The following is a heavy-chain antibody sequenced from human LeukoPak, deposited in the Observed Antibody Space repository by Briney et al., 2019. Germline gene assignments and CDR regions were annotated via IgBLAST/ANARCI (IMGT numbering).Heavy chain of an antibody. D-gene: IGHD6-19*01. CDR3: AREVKQWLVNYFDY. V-gene: IGHV3-20*04. CDR2: INWNGGST. Sequence: GTSLRLSCAASGFTFDDYGMSWVRQAPGKGLEWVSGINWNGGSTGYADSVKGRFTISRDNAKNSLYLQMNSLRAEDTALCYCAREVKQWLVNYFDYWGQGTLVTVSS. CDR1: GFTFDDYG. J-gene: IGHJ4*02.